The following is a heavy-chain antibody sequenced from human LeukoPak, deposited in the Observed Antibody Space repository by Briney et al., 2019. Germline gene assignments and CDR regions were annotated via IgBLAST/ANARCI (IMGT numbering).Heavy chain of an antibody. V-gene: IGHV1-69*04. D-gene: IGHD5-18*01. Sequence: ASVKVSCEASGGTFSSYAISWVRQAPGQGLEWMGRIIPIFGIANYAQKFQGRVTITADKSTSTAYMELSSLRSEDTAVYYCARDRGGYSYGISFDYWGQGTLVTVSS. CDR1: GGTFSSYA. J-gene: IGHJ4*02. CDR2: IIPIFGIA. CDR3: ARDRGGYSYGISFDY.